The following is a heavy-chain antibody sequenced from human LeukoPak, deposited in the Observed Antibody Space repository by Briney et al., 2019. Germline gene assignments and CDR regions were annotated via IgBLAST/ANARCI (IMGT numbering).Heavy chain of an antibody. J-gene: IGHJ4*02. D-gene: IGHD4-11*01. CDR2: ISSSSSYI. CDR1: GFTFSSYS. V-gene: IGHV3-21*01. CDR3: ARVSRLSTVTSYYFDC. Sequence: GGSLRLSCAASGFTFSSYSMNWVRQAPGKGLEWVSSISSSSSYIYYADSVKGRFTISRDNANNSPYLQMNSLRAEDTAVYYCARVSRLSTVTSYYFDCWGQGALVTVSS.